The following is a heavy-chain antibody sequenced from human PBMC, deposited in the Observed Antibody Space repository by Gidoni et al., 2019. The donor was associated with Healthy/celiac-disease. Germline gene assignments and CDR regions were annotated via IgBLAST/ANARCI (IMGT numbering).Heavy chain of an antibody. V-gene: IGHV4-30-2*01. D-gene: IGHD4-17*01. CDR3: ARGTTVVTRGNWYFDL. CDR2: IYHSGST. J-gene: IGHJ2*01. Sequence: RQPPGKGLEWIGYIYHSGSTYYNPSLKSRVTISVDRSKNQFSLKLSSVTAADTAVYYCARGTTVVTRGNWYFDLWGRGTLVTVSS.